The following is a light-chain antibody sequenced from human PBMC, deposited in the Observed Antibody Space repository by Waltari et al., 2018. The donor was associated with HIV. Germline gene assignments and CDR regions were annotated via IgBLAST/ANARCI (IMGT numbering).Light chain of an antibody. CDR2: RND. Sequence: QSVLTQPPSASGTLGQRVTISCPGSNSNVGSKYVYWYQQVPGTAPKRLIYRNDQRRAGVPDRFAASKSGAAASLSISGLRSEDEADYYCVAWDDSLSGFAFGTGTKVTVL. CDR3: VAWDDSLSGFA. J-gene: IGLJ1*01. CDR1: NSNVGSKY. V-gene: IGLV1-47*01.